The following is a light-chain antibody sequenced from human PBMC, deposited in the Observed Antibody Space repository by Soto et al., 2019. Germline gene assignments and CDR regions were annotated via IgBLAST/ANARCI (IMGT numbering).Light chain of an antibody. CDR3: SSYTSISTEV. CDR2: EVT. J-gene: IGLJ2*01. Sequence: QSALTQPASVSGSPGQSITISCTGTSSDVGDYDYVSWYQQHPGKAPKLMIYEVTSRPSGVSDRFSGSKSGNTASLTISGLQAEDEADYYCSSYTSISTEVFGVGTKVTVL. CDR1: SSDVGDYDY. V-gene: IGLV2-14*01.